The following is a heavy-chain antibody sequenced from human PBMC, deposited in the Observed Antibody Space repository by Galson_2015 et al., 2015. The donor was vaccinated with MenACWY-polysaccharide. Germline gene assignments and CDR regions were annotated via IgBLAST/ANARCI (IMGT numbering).Heavy chain of an antibody. J-gene: IGHJ4*02. V-gene: IGHV3-7*01. CDR3: ARDSTRKSIIVATIFRPVDY. CDR2: IKQDGSEK. D-gene: IGHD5-12*01. CDR1: GFTFSSYW. Sequence: SLRLSCAASGFTFSSYWMSWVRQAPGKGLEWVANIKQDGSEKYYVDSVKGRFTISRDNAKNSLYLQMNSPRAEDTAVYYCARDSTRKSIIVATIFRPVDYWGQGTLVTVSS.